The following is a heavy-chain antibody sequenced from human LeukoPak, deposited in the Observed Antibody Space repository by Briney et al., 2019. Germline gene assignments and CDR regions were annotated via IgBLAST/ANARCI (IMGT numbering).Heavy chain of an antibody. D-gene: IGHD2-2*01. V-gene: IGHV1-8*01. J-gene: IGHJ6*03. CDR3: ARVGIVPAALSFYYYYYMDV. Sequence: QATXXGRXXXXXXNPXXGKTGYAQKFQGRVTMTRNTSISTAYMELSSLRSEDTAVYYCARVGIVPAALSFYYYYYMDVWGKGTTVTVSS. CDR2: XNPXXGKT.